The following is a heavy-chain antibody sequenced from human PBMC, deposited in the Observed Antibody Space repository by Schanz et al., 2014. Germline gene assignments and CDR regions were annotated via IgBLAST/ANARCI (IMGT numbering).Heavy chain of an antibody. V-gene: IGHV3-23*01. J-gene: IGHJ4*02. CDR3: AKDVDFWSGYYLDY. CDR2: ISGSGGDT. CDR1: GFSFSIFA. Sequence: EVQLLESGGGLVQPGGSLRLSCAASGFSFSIFAMTWVRQAPGQGLEWVSTISGSGGDTYPADSVKGRFTNSRDNSKNTLYLQMNSLRSEDTAVYYCAKDVDFWSGYYLDYWGQGTLVTVSS. D-gene: IGHD3-3*01.